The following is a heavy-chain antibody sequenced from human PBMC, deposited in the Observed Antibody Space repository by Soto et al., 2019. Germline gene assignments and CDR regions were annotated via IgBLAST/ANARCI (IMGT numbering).Heavy chain of an antibody. D-gene: IGHD3-10*01. V-gene: IGHV4-34*01. Sequence: QMQLQQWGAGLLKPSETLSLTCAVYGGSFRGYYWSWIRQPPGKGLAWIGEINHSGSTNYNPSLKSRVTISVDTSRNQFALRLSSVTAADTAVYDCARVWFPSAFDIWGQGTRVTVSS. CDR1: GGSFRGYY. CDR2: INHSGST. CDR3: ARVWFPSAFDI. J-gene: IGHJ3*02.